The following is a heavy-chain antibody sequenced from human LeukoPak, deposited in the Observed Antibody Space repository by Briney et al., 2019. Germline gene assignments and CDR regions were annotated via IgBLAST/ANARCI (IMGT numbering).Heavy chain of an antibody. V-gene: IGHV3-23*01. CDR3: AKDVMRCSGGCI. Sequence: GGSLRLSCAASGFTFSCCAMHWVRQAPGKGLEWVSAVSANGGTTHYADSVKGRFTISRDNSRNTLSLQMNSLRAEDTAIYYCAKDVMRCSGGCIWGQGTLVTVSS. D-gene: IGHD2-15*01. J-gene: IGHJ4*02. CDR1: GFTFSCCA. CDR2: VSANGGTT.